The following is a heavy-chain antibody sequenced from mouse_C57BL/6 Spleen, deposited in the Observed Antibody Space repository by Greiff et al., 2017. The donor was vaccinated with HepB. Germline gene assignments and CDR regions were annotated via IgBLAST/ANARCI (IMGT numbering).Heavy chain of an antibody. CDR2: INPSTGGT. CDR1: GYSFTGYY. J-gene: IGHJ2*01. CDR3: AIRLYYFDY. Sequence: EVQLQQSGPELVKPGASVKISCKASGYSFTGYYMNWVKQSPEKSLEWIGEINPSTGGTTYNQKFKAKATLTVDKSSSTAYMQLKSLTSEDSAVYYCAIRLYYFDYWGQGTTLTVSS. V-gene: IGHV1-42*01.